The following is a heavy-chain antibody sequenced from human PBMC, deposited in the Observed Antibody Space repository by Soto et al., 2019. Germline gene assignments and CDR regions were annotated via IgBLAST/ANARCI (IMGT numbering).Heavy chain of an antibody. Sequence: SETLSLTCTVSGGSIRGYHWTWIRQPPGRGLEWIVSFSSTGSTVYNPSLRSRVTISVDTSKNQFSLKLSSVTAADTAVYYCARHTPAISISDHWGQGTLVTVSS. D-gene: IGHD2-15*01. CDR2: FSSTGST. V-gene: IGHV4-59*08. CDR1: GGSIRGYH. CDR3: ARHTPAISISDH. J-gene: IGHJ4*02.